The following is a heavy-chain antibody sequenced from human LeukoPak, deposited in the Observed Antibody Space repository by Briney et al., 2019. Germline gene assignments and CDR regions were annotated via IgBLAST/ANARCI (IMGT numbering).Heavy chain of an antibody. CDR2: IIPIFGTA. CDR1: GGTFSSYA. J-gene: IGHJ4*02. V-gene: IGHV1-69*05. Sequence: SVKVSCKASGGTFSSYAISWVRQAPGQGLEWMGGIIPIFGTANYAQKFQGRVTITTDESTSTAYMELSSLRSEDTAVYYCAREGPAAHPYFDYWGQGTLVTVSS. D-gene: IGHD2-2*01. CDR3: AREGPAAHPYFDY.